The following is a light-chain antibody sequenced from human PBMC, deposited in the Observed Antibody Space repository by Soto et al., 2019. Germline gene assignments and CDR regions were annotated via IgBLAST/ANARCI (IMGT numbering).Light chain of an antibody. J-gene: IGLJ1*01. CDR1: SSDVGGYNY. CDR2: EVS. V-gene: IGLV2-8*01. CDR3: SSYAGSNIL. Sequence: QSVLTQPPSASGSPGQSVTISCTGTSSDVGGYNYVSWYQQHPGKAPKLMIYEVSKRPSGVPDRLSGSKSGNTASLTVSGLQAEDEADYYCSSYAGSNILFGTGTKVTVL.